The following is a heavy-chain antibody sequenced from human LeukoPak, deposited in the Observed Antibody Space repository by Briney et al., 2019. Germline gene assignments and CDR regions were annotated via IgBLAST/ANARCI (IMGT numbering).Heavy chain of an antibody. Sequence: SGPTLVKPTQTLTLTCTFSGFSLRTGEVGVGWIRQPPGKALEWLALIYWDDDKRYSPSLKSRLTITKDTSKNQVVLTMTNMDPVDTATYYCARPKYSSSWYGGLCFDYWGQGTLVTVSS. CDR3: ARPKYSSSWYGGLCFDY. CDR2: IYWDDDK. V-gene: IGHV2-5*02. J-gene: IGHJ4*02. CDR1: GFSLRTGEVG. D-gene: IGHD6-13*01.